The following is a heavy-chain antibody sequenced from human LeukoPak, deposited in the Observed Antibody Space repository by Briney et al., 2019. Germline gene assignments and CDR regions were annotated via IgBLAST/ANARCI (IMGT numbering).Heavy chain of an antibody. CDR1: GYSFTSYW. CDR3: ARAEEYYYGSGSYPYPYYFDY. V-gene: IGHV5-51*01. Sequence: GESLKISCKGSGYSFTSYWIGWVRQMPGKGLEWMGIIYPGDSDTRYSPSFQGQVTISADKSISTANLQWSSLKASDTAMYYCARAEEYYYGSGSYPYPYYFDYWGQGTLVTVSS. J-gene: IGHJ4*02. D-gene: IGHD3-10*01. CDR2: IYPGDSDT.